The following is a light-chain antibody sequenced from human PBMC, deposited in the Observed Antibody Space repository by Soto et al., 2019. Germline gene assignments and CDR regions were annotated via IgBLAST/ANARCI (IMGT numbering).Light chain of an antibody. V-gene: IGLV2-18*02. CDR1: SSDVGSYNR. J-gene: IGLJ1*01. CDR3: SSYTSSSTYV. Sequence: ALTQPPSVSGSPGQSVTISCTGTSSDVGSYNRVSWYQQPPGTAPKLMIYEVSDRPSGVPDRFSGSKSGNTASLTISGLQAEDEADYYCSSYTSSSTYVFGTGTKVTVL. CDR2: EVS.